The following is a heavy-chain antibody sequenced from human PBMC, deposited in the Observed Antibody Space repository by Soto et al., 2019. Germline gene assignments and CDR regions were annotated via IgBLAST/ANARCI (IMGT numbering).Heavy chain of an antibody. CDR3: ARERVSAFDI. Sequence: QVQLVQSGAEVKKPGASVKVSCKAAGYTFTSYDITWVRQATGHGLEWMGWMNHNSGNTGYAQKFQGRVTMTRNTSISTAYMELSSMRSEDTAVYYCARERVSAFDIWGQGTMVTVSS. V-gene: IGHV1-8*01. CDR2: MNHNSGNT. D-gene: IGHD3-22*01. J-gene: IGHJ3*02. CDR1: GYTFTSYD.